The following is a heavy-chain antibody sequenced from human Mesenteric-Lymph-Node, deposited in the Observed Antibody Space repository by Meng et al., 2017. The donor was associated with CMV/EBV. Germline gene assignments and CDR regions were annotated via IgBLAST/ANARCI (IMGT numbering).Heavy chain of an antibody. V-gene: IGHV4-31*03. Sequence: SETLSLTCTVSSGSINSGVYYWGWIRQLPGKGLEWIAYMHYSGTTYYNPSLKSRVTISIDTSRNQFSLKLSSVTAADTAVYYCASYYFDTSGPSNWFDSWGQGTLVTVSS. J-gene: IGHJ5*01. CDR2: MHYSGTT. CDR3: ASYYFDTSGPSNWFDS. CDR1: SGSINSGVYY. D-gene: IGHD3-22*01.